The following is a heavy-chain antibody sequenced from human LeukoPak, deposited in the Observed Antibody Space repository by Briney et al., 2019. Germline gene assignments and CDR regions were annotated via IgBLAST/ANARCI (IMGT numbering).Heavy chain of an antibody. CDR1: GFTFSSYA. V-gene: IGHV3-23*01. J-gene: IGHJ4*02. Sequence: GGSLRLSCAASGFTFSSYAMSWGRQGPGTGLGWGSAISGSGGGTYYADSVKGRFTIYRDNPKNTLYLPMNSLRAEDTVGYYCAKSRNQSYYASSGRGEFDYWGQGTLVTVSS. CDR3: AKSRNQSYYASSGRGEFDY. CDR2: ISGSGGGT. D-gene: IGHD3-22*01.